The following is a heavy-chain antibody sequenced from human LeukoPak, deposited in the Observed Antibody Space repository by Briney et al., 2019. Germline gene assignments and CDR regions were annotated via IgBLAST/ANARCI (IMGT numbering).Heavy chain of an antibody. CDR3: ARDKWYFDL. CDR1: GGSISSGSYY. CDR2: IYTSGST. J-gene: IGHJ2*01. V-gene: IGHV4-61*02. Sequence: SETLSLTCTVSGGSISSGSYYWRWGRQPAGKGVEWVGRIYTSGSTNYNPSLKSRVTISLDTSKNQFSLKPSSVTAADTAVYYCARDKWYFDLWGRGTLVTFSS.